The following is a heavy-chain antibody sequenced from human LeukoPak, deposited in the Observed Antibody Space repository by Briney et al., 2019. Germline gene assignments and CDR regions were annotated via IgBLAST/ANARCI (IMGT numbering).Heavy chain of an antibody. CDR2: INPNSGGT. CDR1: GSTFTGYY. D-gene: IGHD2-15*01. CDR3: ARVQGYCSGGSCHHGDY. V-gene: IGHV1-2*02. Sequence: SLKVSCKAFGSTFTGYYMHWVRQAPGQGLEWMGWINPNSGGTNYAQKFQGRVTMTRDTSISTAYMELSRLRSDDTAVYYCARVQGYCSGGSCHHGDYWGQGTLVTVSS. J-gene: IGHJ4*02.